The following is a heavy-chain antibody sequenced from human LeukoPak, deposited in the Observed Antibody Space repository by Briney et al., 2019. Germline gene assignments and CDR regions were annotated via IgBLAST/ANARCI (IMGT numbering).Heavy chain of an antibody. J-gene: IGHJ4*02. CDR2: ISYDGSNK. D-gene: IGHD2-2*01. CDR1: GFTFSSYA. CDR3: VKIMRTSTSFQDY. Sequence: AGGSLRLSCAASGFTFSSYAMHWVRQAPGKGLEWVAVISYDGSNKYYADSVKGRFTISRDNSKNTLYLQMNSLRAEDTAVYYCVKIMRTSTSFQDYWGQGTLVTVSS. V-gene: IGHV3-30*04.